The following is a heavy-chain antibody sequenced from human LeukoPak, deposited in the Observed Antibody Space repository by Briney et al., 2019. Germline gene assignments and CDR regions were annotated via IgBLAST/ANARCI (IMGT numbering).Heavy chain of an antibody. CDR3: ARGYDWGGIYYYGMDV. V-gene: IGHV4-59*01. CDR2: IYYSGST. CDR1: GGSISSYY. J-gene: IGHJ6*02. Sequence: PSETLSLTCTVSGGSISSYYWSWIRQPPGKGLEWIGYIYYSGSTNYNPSLKSRVTISADTSKNQFSLKLSSVTAADTAVYYCARGYDWGGIYYYGMDVWGQGTTVTVSS. D-gene: IGHD5-12*01.